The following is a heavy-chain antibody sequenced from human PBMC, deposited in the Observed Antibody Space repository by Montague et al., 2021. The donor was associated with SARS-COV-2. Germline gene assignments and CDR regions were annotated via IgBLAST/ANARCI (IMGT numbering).Heavy chain of an antibody. CDR3: ARERAYGGWTHDAFDI. CDR2: IWYDGSRK. J-gene: IGHJ3*02. V-gene: IGHV3-33*01. D-gene: IGHD4-23*01. CDR1: GSTFSSYG. Sequence: SLRLSCAASGSTFSSYGMHWVRQAPGKGLVWVSVIWYDGSRKSYADSVKGRFTISRDNSKNTLYLQMNSLRAEDTAVYYCARERAYGGWTHDAFDIWGQGTTVTVSS.